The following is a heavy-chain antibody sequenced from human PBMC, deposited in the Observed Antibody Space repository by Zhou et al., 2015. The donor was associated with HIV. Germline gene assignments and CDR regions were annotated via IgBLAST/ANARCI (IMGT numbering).Heavy chain of an antibody. D-gene: IGHD4-17*01. J-gene: IGHJ3*01. CDR2: TWYDGSKT. V-gene: IGHV3-33*01. CDR1: GFTFNKYG. Sequence: QVQLVESGGGVFQPGKSLRLSCTASGFTFNKYGMHWVRQSPGKGLEWMARTWYDGSKTFYSDSVKGRLTISRDNSANTLYLEMNSLRAEDTAIYYCARDWTYGEKSGSQRFTYSDAFDLWGQGSMVTVSS. CDR3: ARDWTYGEKSGSQRFTYSDAFDL.